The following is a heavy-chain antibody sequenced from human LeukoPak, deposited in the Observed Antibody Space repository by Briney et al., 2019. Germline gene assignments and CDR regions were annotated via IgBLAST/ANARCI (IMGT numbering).Heavy chain of an antibody. CDR1: GGSISSGDYY. J-gene: IGHJ4*02. CDR3: ARGPGIFWFDY. V-gene: IGHV4-30-4*01. CDR2: IYYSGST. D-gene: IGHD3-9*01. Sequence: SETLSLTCTVSGGSISSGDYYWSWIRQPPGKGLEWIGYIYYSGSTYYNPSLKSRVTISVDTSKNQFSLKLSSVTAADTAVYYCARGPGIFWFDYWGQGTLVTVSS.